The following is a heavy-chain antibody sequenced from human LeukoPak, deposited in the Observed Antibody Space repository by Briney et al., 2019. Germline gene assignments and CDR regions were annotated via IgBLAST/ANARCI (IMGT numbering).Heavy chain of an antibody. CDR3: ASRREYCSGGSCYLTERLFYY. J-gene: IGHJ4*02. D-gene: IGHD2-15*01. CDR1: GYSISSGYY. CDR2: IYHSGSS. V-gene: IGHV4-38-2*01. Sequence: SETLSLXCAVSGYSISSGYYWGWIQQPPGKGLEWIGSIYHSGSSYYNPSLKSRVTISVDTSKNQFSLKLSSVTAADTAVYYCASRREYCSGGSCYLTERLFYYWGQGTLVTVSS.